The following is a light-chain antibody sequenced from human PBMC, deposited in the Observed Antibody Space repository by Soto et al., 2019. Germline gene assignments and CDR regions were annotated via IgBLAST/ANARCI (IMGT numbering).Light chain of an antibody. CDR3: QHCDYLPI. J-gene: IGKJ3*01. CDR2: DAS. V-gene: IGKV1-33*01. Sequence: DIQMTQSPSSLSASVGDRVTITCQSSQDITSYLNWYQHKPGKAPKLLIYDASILEAGVPPRFSGSGSGTDFTLTISSLQPEDVATYYCQHCDYLPIFGPGTTVDF. CDR1: QDITSY.